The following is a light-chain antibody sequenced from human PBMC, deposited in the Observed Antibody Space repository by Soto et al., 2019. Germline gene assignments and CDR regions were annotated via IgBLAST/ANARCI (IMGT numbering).Light chain of an antibody. CDR2: EGS. CDR3: CSYAGSHAWV. Sequence: QSALTQPASVSGSPGQSITISCTGTSSDVGTYNLVPWHQQYPGKAPKVIIYEGSKRPSGVSNRFSGSKSGNTASLTISGLQAEDEADYYCCSYAGSHAWVFGGGTKLTVL. J-gene: IGLJ3*02. V-gene: IGLV2-23*01. CDR1: SSDVGTYNL.